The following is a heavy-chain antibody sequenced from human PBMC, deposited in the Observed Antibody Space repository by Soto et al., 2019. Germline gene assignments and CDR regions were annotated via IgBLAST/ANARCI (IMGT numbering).Heavy chain of an antibody. CDR1: GGTFSSYA. V-gene: IGHV1-69*13. J-gene: IGHJ5*02. CDR3: ARGVRGDNWFDP. Sequence: SVKVSCKASGGTFSSYAISWLRQAPGQGLEWMGGIIPIFGTANYAQKFQGRVTITADESTSTAYMELSSLRSEDTAVYYCARGVRGDNWFDPWGQGTLVTVSS. CDR2: IIPIFGTA. D-gene: IGHD3-10*01.